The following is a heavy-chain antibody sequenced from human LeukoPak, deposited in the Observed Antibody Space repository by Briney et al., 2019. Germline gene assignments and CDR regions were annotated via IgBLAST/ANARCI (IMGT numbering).Heavy chain of an antibody. V-gene: IGHV1-18*01. J-gene: IGHJ5*02. D-gene: IGHD1-1*01. CDR2: ISGYNDGA. Sequence: ASVKASCKASGYIFTSYGITWVRQAPGEGLEWMGWISGYNDGAKYAQKFQGRVTMTTDTSTRTAYMELRSLRSDDTAVYYCVRVNWSDGDNWFDPWGQGTLVTVSS. CDR1: GYIFTSYG. CDR3: VRVNWSDGDNWFDP.